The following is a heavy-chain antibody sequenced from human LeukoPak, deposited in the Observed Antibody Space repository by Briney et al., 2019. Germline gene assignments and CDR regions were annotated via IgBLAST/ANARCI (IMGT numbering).Heavy chain of an antibody. D-gene: IGHD3-10*01. CDR2: IIPIFGTA. CDR1: GYTFTSYG. Sequence: SVKVSCKASGYTFTSYGISWVRQAPGQGLEWMGGIIPIFGTANYAQKFQGRVTITADESTSTAYMELSSLRSEDTAVYYCARGPTYSSGSYYAWFDPWGQGTLVTVSS. J-gene: IGHJ5*02. V-gene: IGHV1-69*13. CDR3: ARGPTYSSGSYYAWFDP.